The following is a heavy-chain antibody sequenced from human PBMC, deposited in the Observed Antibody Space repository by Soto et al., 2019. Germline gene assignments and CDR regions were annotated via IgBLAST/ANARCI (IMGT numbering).Heavy chain of an antibody. CDR2: IDPSDSYT. V-gene: IGHV5-10-1*01. J-gene: IGHJ6*02. D-gene: IGHD3-9*01. Sequence: GESLKISCKGSGYSFTSYWINWVRQMPGKGLEWMGRIDPSDSYTTYSPSFQGRVTISADKSISTAYLQWSSLKASDTAMYYCARQDDILTGFGPPRSGMDVWGQRTKVTVSS. CDR1: GYSFTSYW. CDR3: ARQDDILTGFGPPRSGMDV.